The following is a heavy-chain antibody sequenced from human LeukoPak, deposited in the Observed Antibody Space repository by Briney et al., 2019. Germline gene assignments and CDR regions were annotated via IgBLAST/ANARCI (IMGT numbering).Heavy chain of an antibody. Sequence: PGRPLRLSCAASGFTFSSYAMHWVRQAPGKGLEWVAVISYDGSNKYYADSVKGRFTISRDNSKNTLYLQMNSLRAEDTAVYYCASGHYYGSGSYPDYWGQGTLVTVSS. CDR3: ASGHYYGSGSYPDY. J-gene: IGHJ4*02. D-gene: IGHD3-10*01. CDR1: GFTFSSYA. CDR2: ISYDGSNK. V-gene: IGHV3-30*04.